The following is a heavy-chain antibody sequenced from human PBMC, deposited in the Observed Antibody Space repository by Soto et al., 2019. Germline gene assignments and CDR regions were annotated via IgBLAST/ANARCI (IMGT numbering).Heavy chain of an antibody. Sequence: SETLSLTCTVSGGSVSSGSYYWSWIRQPPGKGLEWIGYIYYSGSTNYNPSLKSRVTISVDTSKNQFSLKLSSVTAADTAVYYCARDRRYFDWPDETYYYYGMDVWGQGTKVTVSS. CDR3: ARDRRYFDWPDETYYYYGMDV. V-gene: IGHV4-61*01. CDR1: GGSVSSGSYY. J-gene: IGHJ6*02. CDR2: IYYSGST. D-gene: IGHD3-9*01.